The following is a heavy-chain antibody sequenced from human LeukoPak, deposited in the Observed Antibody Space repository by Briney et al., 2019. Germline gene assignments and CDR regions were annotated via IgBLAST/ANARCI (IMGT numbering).Heavy chain of an antibody. V-gene: IGHV3-30-3*01. CDR3: AKVGPTIFGVVRNYYMDV. Sequence: GRSLRLSCAASGFTFSSYAMHWVRQAPGKGLEWVAVISYDGSNKYYADSVKGRFTISRDSSKNTLYLQMNSLRAEDTAVYYCAKVGPTIFGVVRNYYMDVWGKGTTVTVSS. J-gene: IGHJ6*03. D-gene: IGHD3-3*01. CDR2: ISYDGSNK. CDR1: GFTFSSYA.